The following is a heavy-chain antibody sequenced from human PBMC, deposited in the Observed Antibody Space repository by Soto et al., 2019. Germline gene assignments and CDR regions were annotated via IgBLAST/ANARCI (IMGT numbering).Heavy chain of an antibody. D-gene: IGHD2-8*01. J-gene: IGHJ4*02. CDR1: GYTLPNYS. V-gene: IGHV1-3*01. Sequence: QVQFVQSGAEVKKPGASVRLSCNPSGYTLPNYSIQWVRQAAGQGLQWLGWINPGSGYTEYSQRFQGRVTLSRDNSASTFYMDLTSLTSEDTAVYFCTRDLNGGNPFDYWGQGTLVTVSS. CDR2: INPGSGYT. CDR3: TRDLNGGNPFDY.